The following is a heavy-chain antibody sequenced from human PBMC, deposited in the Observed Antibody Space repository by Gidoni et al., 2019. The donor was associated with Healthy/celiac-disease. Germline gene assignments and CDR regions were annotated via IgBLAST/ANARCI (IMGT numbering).Heavy chain of an antibody. CDR3: AKVQLWLDDYYYYMDV. CDR2: ISGSGGST. CDR1: GFTFSSYA. Sequence: EVQLLESGGGLVQPGGSLRLSCAASGFTFSSYAMSWVRQAPGKGLEWVSAISGSGGSTYYADSVKGRFTISRDNSKNTLYLQMNSLRAEDTAVYYCAKVQLWLDDYYYYMDVWGKGTTVTVSS. J-gene: IGHJ6*03. V-gene: IGHV3-23*01. D-gene: IGHD5-18*01.